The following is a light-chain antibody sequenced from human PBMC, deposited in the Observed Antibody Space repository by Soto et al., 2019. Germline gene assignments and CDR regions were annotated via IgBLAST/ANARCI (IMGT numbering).Light chain of an antibody. CDR3: QQANSFPIT. CDR2: AAS. V-gene: IGKV1D-12*01. J-gene: IGKJ5*01. Sequence: DIQMTQSPSSVSASVGDRVTITCRASQGISIWLAWYQQKPGKAPQLLIYAASSLQSGVPSRFSGSGSGTDFTLTISSLQPDDFATYYCQQANSFPITFGQGTRLEIK. CDR1: QGISIW.